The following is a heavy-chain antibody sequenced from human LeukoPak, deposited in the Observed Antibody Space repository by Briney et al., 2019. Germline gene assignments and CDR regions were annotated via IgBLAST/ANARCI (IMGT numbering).Heavy chain of an antibody. CDR3: ARDLYYDSSGLNEVFDY. D-gene: IGHD3-22*01. CDR2: IYYSGST. Sequence: SETLSLTCTVSGGSISSSSYYWGWIRQPPGKGLEWIGSIYYSGSTCYNPSLKSRVTISVDTSKNQFSLKLSSVTAADTAVYYCARDLYYDSSGLNEVFDYWGQGTLVTVSS. V-gene: IGHV4-39*07. CDR1: GGSISSSSYY. J-gene: IGHJ4*02.